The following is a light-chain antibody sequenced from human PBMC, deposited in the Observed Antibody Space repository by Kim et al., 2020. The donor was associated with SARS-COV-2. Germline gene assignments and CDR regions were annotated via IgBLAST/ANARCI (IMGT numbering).Light chain of an antibody. CDR3: QAWDSSTVV. V-gene: IGLV3-1*01. CDR2: QDA. J-gene: IGLJ2*01. CDR1: KLGDKY. Sequence: SVSQGQTASITCSGDKLGDKYASWYQQKPGQSPALVIYQDAKRPSGIPERFSGSNAGNTATLTISGTQPMDEADYYCQAWDSSTVVFGGGTQLTVL.